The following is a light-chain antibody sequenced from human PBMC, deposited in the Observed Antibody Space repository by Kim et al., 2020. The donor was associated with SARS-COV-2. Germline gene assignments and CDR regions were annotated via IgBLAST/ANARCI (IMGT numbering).Light chain of an antibody. CDR3: QSFDSSLREV. CDR2: GNK. Sequence: GQRVTISCTGNSSNIGAGYYVHWYQQLPGTAPKLLIYGNKNRPSGVPDRFSGSQSGTSASLAITGLQAADEADYYCQSFDSSLREVFGGGTQLTVL. CDR1: SSNIGAGYY. J-gene: IGLJ2*01. V-gene: IGLV1-40*01.